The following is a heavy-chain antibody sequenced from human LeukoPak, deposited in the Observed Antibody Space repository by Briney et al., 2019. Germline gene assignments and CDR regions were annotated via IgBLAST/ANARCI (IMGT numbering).Heavy chain of an antibody. CDR2: IIPIFGTA. Sequence: ASVKVSCKASGGTFSSYAISWVRQAPGQGLEWMGGIIPIFGTANYAQKLQGRVTITADESTSTAYMELSSLRSEDTAVYYCARTKGLLGYCSGGSCCPYYYYGMDVWGQGTTVTVSS. D-gene: IGHD2-15*01. CDR3: ARTKGLLGYCSGGSCCPYYYYGMDV. CDR1: GGTFSSYA. V-gene: IGHV1-69*13. J-gene: IGHJ6*02.